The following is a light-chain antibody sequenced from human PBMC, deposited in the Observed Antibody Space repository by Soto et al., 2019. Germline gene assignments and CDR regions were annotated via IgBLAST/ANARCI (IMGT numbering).Light chain of an antibody. CDR1: QVISIN. V-gene: IGKV1-33*01. CDR3: QQYDNLPLT. CDR2: NAS. J-gene: IGKJ4*01. Sequence: DIQMTQSPSFLSASVGDRVTITCQASQVISINLNWFQQKPGKAPKLLIYNASNLETGVPSRFSGSGSGTDLTLTINSLQPEYVATYYCQQYDNLPLTFGGGTKVEIK.